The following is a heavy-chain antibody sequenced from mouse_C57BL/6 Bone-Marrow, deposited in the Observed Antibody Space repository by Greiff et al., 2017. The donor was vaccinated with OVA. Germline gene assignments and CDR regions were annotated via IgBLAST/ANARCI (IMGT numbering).Heavy chain of an antibody. CDR2: INPYNGGT. J-gene: IGHJ3*01. CDR3: ASRVNWDWFAY. V-gene: IGHV1-19*01. D-gene: IGHD4-1*02. Sequence: EVKLQESGPVLVKPGASVKMSCKASGYTFTDYYMNWVKQSHGKSLEWIGVINPYNGGTSYNQKFKGKATLTVDKSSSTAYMELNSLTSEDSAVYYCASRVNWDWFAYWGRGTLVTVSA. CDR1: GYTFTDYY.